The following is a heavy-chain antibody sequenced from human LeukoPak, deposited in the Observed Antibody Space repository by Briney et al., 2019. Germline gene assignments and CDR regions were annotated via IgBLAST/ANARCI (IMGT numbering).Heavy chain of an antibody. Sequence: PGGSLRLSCAASGFTFSSCAMSWVRQAPGRGLEWVSGISGSGGSTYYADSVKGRFTISRDNSKNTLYLQMNSVRAEDTAVYNYADRWGDDRYSYYSDYWGQGTLVTVSS. J-gene: IGHJ4*02. CDR3: ADRWGDDRYSYYSDY. V-gene: IGHV3-23*01. CDR2: ISGSGGST. D-gene: IGHD2-21*02. CDR1: GFTFSSCA.